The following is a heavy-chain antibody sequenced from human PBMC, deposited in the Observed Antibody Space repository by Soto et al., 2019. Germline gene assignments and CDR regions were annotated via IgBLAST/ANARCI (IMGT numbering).Heavy chain of an antibody. CDR2: IRGYGGNT. J-gene: IGHJ4*02. CDR1: GFTFSSYA. Sequence: EVQLLESGGGSAQPGGSLRLSCAASGFTFSSYAMSWVRQAPGKGLEWVSTIRGYGGNTNYADSVKGRFTISRDNSKNTLYLQMNRLRAEDTALYYCAKDSWGGDSAHDFDYWGQGTLVTVSS. V-gene: IGHV3-23*01. CDR3: AKDSWGGDSAHDFDY. D-gene: IGHD2-21*02.